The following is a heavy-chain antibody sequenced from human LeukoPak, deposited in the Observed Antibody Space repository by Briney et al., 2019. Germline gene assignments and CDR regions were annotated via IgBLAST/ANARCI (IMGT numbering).Heavy chain of an antibody. CDR3: AGDRQLGEVHDAFDI. D-gene: IGHD3-10*01. V-gene: IGHV3-48*01. Sequence: GGSLRLSCAASGFTFSSYSMNWVRQAPGKGLEWVSYISSSSSTIYYADSVKGRFTISRDNAKSSLYLQMNSLRAEDTAVYYCAGDRQLGEVHDAFDIWGQGTMVTVSS. J-gene: IGHJ3*02. CDR1: GFTFSSYS. CDR2: ISSSSSTI.